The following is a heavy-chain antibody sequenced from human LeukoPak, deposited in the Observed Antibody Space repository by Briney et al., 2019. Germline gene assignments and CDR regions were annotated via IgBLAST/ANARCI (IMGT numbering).Heavy chain of an antibody. CDR3: AKPLTASTGTDFDY. J-gene: IGHJ4*02. CDR2: ITGSGIT. D-gene: IGHD3-9*01. CDR1: GFTFSTYA. V-gene: IGHV3-23*01. Sequence: GGSLRLSCAASGFTFSTYAMSWVRQAPGKGLEWVSAITGSGITYYADSVKGRFTISRDNSKNTLFLQLSSLRAEDTAVYYCAKPLTASTGTDFDYWGQGTLVTVS.